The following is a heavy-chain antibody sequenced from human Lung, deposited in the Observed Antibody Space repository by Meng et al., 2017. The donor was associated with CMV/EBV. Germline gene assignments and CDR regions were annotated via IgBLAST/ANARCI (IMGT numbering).Heavy chain of an antibody. V-gene: IGHV4-34*01. CDR1: GGSFSGYY. CDR2: INHSGGT. Sequence: SEPXSLXCAVYGGSFSGYYWSWIRKPPGKGLKWIGEINHSGGTNYKPSLKSRDTISVDTSKNQFSLKLSSVTAADTAVYYCARATYYDFWSGYAYFDYLGQGXLVTVSS. J-gene: IGHJ4*02. CDR3: ARATYYDFWSGYAYFDY. D-gene: IGHD3-3*01.